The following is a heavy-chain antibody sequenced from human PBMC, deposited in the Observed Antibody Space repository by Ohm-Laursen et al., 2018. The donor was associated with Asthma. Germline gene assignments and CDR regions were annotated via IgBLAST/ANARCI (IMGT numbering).Heavy chain of an antibody. CDR1: GYTFTSYD. J-gene: IGHJ1*01. Sequence: ASVKVSCKASGYTFTSYDINWVRQATGQGLEWMGWMNPNSGNTGYAQKFQGRVTMTRNTSISTAYMELSSLRSDDTAVYFCARDLGHISNWYTEYFQYWGQGTLVTVSS. V-gene: IGHV1-8*01. CDR2: MNPNSGNT. CDR3: ARDLGHISNWYTEYFQY. D-gene: IGHD6-13*01.